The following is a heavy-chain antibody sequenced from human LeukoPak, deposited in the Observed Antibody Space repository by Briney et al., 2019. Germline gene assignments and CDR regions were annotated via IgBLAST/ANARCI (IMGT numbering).Heavy chain of an antibody. D-gene: IGHD6-13*01. Sequence: ASVKVSCKASVYTFTSYDINWVRQATGQGLEWMGWMNPNSGNTGYAQKFQGRVTITRNTSISTAYMELSSLRSEDTAVYYCARAVSSSGYGYYYYMDVWGKGTTVTVSS. CDR2: MNPNSGNT. J-gene: IGHJ6*03. CDR1: VYTFTSYD. CDR3: ARAVSSSGYGYYYYMDV. V-gene: IGHV1-8*03.